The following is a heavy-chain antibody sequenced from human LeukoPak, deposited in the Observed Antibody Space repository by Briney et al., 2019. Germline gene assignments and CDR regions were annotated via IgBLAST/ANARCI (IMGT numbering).Heavy chain of an antibody. Sequence: GESLKISCQGSGYSFTSYWIGWVRQMPGKSLEGMGIIYPGDSDTRYSPSFQGQVTISADKSISTAYLQWSSLKASDTSMYYCARRGSGYYDAFDIWGQGTMVTVSS. D-gene: IGHD3-22*01. CDR1: GYSFTSYW. J-gene: IGHJ3*02. CDR3: ARRGSGYYDAFDI. CDR2: IYPGDSDT. V-gene: IGHV5-51*01.